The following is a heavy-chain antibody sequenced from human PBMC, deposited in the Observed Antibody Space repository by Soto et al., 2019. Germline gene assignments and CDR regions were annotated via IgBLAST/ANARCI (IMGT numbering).Heavy chain of an antibody. J-gene: IGHJ4*02. CDR3: VKTENFNGYYTAFDY. CDR2: ISGGGGST. Sequence: EVQLSESGGGLVQPGDSLRLSCAASGFSFAGYAVTWVRQAPGKGLEWVAAISGGGGSTYYADSVKGRFTISRDNSRYTLYLQMNSLTAGDAAVYYCVKTENFNGYYTAFDYWGRGARVTVSS. CDR1: GFSFAGYA. V-gene: IGHV3-23*01. D-gene: IGHD3-3*01.